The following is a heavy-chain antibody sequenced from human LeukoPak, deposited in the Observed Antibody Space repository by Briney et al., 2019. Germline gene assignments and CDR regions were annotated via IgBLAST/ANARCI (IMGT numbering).Heavy chain of an antibody. CDR2: ISAYNGNT. J-gene: IGHJ4*02. Sequence: GASVKVSCKASGYTFTSYGISWVRQAPGQGLEWMGWISAYNGNTNYAQKLQGRVTVTTDTSTSTAYMELRSLRSDDTAVYYCAREYYYDSSGYPSGGGYFDYWGQGTLVTVSS. CDR1: GYTFTSYG. D-gene: IGHD3-22*01. V-gene: IGHV1-18*01. CDR3: AREYYYDSSGYPSGGGYFDY.